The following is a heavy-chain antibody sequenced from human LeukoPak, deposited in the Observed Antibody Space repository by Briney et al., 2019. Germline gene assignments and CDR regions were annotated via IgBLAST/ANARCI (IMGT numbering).Heavy chain of an antibody. CDR2: ISGSGGST. CDR1: GFTFSNAW. Sequence: GGSLRLSCAASGFTFSNAWMSWVRQAPGKGLEWVSAISGSGGSTYYADSVKGRFTISRDNSKNTLYLQMNSLRAEDTAVYYCAKDGYSADHGIPPHYYGMDVWGQGTTVTVSS. CDR3: AKDGYSADHGIPPHYYGMDV. V-gene: IGHV3-23*01. J-gene: IGHJ6*02. D-gene: IGHD5-12*01.